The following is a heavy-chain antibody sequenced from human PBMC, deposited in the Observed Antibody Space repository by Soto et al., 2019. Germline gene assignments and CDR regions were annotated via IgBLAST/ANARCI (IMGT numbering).Heavy chain of an antibody. CDR3: AKGDCSGCSCYYHRDEN. CDR2: ISYDGTNN. D-gene: IGHD2-15*01. V-gene: IGHV3-30*18. Sequence: HPGGSLRLSCAASGFTFSSYGMHWVRQAPGKGLEWVAVISYDGTNNYYTESVKGRFTISRDNSKNTLFLQMNSLRAEDTAVYFCAKGDCSGCSCYYHRDENWVQGTMFTDPS. CDR1: GFTFSSYG. J-gene: IGHJ4*01.